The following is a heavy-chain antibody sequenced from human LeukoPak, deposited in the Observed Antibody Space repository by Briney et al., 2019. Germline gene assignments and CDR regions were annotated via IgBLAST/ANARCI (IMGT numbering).Heavy chain of an antibody. Sequence: SETLSLTCTVSGGSVSFYYWNWIRQPPGKGLEWIGYVYYTGNTNYNPSLKSRVTISVDTSKHQFSLKLSSVTAADTAVYYCARRGRAAAANFDYWGQGTPVTVSS. J-gene: IGHJ4*02. CDR2: VYYTGNT. V-gene: IGHV4-59*08. D-gene: IGHD6-13*01. CDR1: GGSVSFYY. CDR3: ARRGRAAAANFDY.